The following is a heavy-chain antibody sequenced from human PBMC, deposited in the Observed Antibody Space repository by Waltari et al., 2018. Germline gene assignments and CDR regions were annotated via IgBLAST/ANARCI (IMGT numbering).Heavy chain of an antibody. D-gene: IGHD2-2*01. Sequence: QMQLVQSEAEVKKPGASVKVSCKASGYTFKNYDLNWVRQAAGQGLEWMGWMNPNSGNTGYAQQFQGRVTMTRNTSITTAYMELTSLRSEDTAVYYCARCTRSFDPWGQGTLVTVSS. V-gene: IGHV1-8*01. CDR1: GYTFKNYD. CDR2: MNPNSGNT. J-gene: IGHJ5*02. CDR3: ARCTRSFDP.